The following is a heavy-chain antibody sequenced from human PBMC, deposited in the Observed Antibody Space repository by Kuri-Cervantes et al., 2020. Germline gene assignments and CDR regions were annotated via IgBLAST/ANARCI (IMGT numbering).Heavy chain of an antibody. J-gene: IGHJ6*02. D-gene: IGHD1-26*01. CDR1: GFTFSSYW. CDR3: ATTTSYYYYYGMDV. Sequence: GESLKISCAASGFTFSSYWMHWVRQAPGKGLEWVSRINSDGSSTSYADSVKGRFTISRDNAKNMLYLQMNSLRAEDTAVYYCATTTSYYYYYGMDVWGQGTTVTVSS. CDR2: INSDGSST. V-gene: IGHV3-74*01.